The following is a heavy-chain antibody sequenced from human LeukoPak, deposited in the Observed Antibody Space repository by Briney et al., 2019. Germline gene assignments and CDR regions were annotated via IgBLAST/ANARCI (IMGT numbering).Heavy chain of an antibody. CDR1: GFTFSSYD. J-gene: IGHJ3*02. V-gene: IGHV3-13*01. CDR2: IGTAGDT. D-gene: IGHD2-15*01. Sequence: GGSLRLPCAASGFTFSSYDMHWVRQATGKGLEWVSAIGTAGDTYYPGSVKGRFTISRENAKNSLYLQMNSLRAGDTAVYYCARGPYCSGGSCYSGNDAFDIWGQGTMVTVSS. CDR3: ARGPYCSGGSCYSGNDAFDI.